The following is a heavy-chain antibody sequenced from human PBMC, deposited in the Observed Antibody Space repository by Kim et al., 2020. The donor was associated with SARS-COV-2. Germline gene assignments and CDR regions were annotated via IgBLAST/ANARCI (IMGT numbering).Heavy chain of an antibody. CDR1: GFTFSSYA. D-gene: IGHD2-21*02. CDR2: IYSGGSST. CDR3: AKVGVTAFDY. J-gene: IGHJ4*02. V-gene: IGHV3-23*03. Sequence: GGSLRLSCAASGFTFSSYAMSWVRQAPGKGLEWVSVIYSGGSSTYYADSVKGRFTISRDNSKNTLYLQMNSLRAEDTAIYYCAKVGVTAFDYWGQGTLVTVSS.